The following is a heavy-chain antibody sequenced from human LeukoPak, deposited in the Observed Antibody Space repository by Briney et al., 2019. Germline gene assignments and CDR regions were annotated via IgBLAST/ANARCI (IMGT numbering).Heavy chain of an antibody. CDR1: GYTFTSYG. Sequence: ASVKVSCKASGYTFTSYGISWVRQAPGQALEWMGWISAYNGNTNYAHKLHVRLTMTTDTSTRTAYMEQRSLRSDDTAVYYCARQEGFGPELGYWGQGTLVSVSS. J-gene: IGHJ4*02. D-gene: IGHD3-10*01. CDR2: ISAYNGNT. V-gene: IGHV1-18*04. CDR3: ARQEGFGPELGY.